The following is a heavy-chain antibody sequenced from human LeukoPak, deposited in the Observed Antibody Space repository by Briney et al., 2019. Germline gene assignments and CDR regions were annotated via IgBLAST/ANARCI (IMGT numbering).Heavy chain of an antibody. CDR1: GYTFTSYA. CDR2: INAGNGNT. Sequence: ASVTVSCKASGYTFTSYAMHWVRQPPGQRLGWMGWINAGNGNTKYSQKFQGRVTITRDTSASTAYMELSSLRSEDTAVYYCARGRLWSNYDYWGQGTLVTVSS. D-gene: IGHD5-18*01. J-gene: IGHJ4*02. CDR3: ARGRLWSNYDY. V-gene: IGHV1-3*01.